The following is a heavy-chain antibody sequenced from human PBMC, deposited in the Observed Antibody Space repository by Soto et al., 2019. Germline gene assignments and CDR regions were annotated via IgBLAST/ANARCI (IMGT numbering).Heavy chain of an antibody. CDR3: ANLLPVTTDPKRYYYMDV. Sequence: SVKVSCKASGGTFSSYTISWVRQAPGQGLEWMGRIIPILGIANYAQKFQGRVTITADKSTSTAYMELSSLRSEDTAVYYCANLLPVTTDPKRYYYMDVWGKGTTVTVSS. J-gene: IGHJ6*03. D-gene: IGHD4-17*01. CDR2: IIPILGIA. CDR1: GGTFSSYT. V-gene: IGHV1-69*02.